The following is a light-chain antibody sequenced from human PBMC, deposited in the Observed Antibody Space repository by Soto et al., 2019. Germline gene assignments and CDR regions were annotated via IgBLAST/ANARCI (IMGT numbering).Light chain of an antibody. CDR3: SSYTTTNTHV. V-gene: IGLV2-14*01. CDR1: SSDVGGYSY. Sequence: ALTQPASVSGSPGQSITISCTGTSSDVGGYSYVSWYQQHPGKAPKLMIYEVSDRPSGVSNRFSGSKSGNTASLTISGLQAEDEADYYCSSYTTTNTHVFGTGTKVTVL. CDR2: EVS. J-gene: IGLJ1*01.